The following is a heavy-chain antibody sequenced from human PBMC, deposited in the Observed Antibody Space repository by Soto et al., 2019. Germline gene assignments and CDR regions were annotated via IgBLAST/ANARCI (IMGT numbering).Heavy chain of an antibody. D-gene: IGHD2-2*01. Sequence: SETLSLTCTVSGGSISSYYWSWIRQPPGKGLEWIGYIYYSGSTNYNPSLKSRVTISVDTSKNQFSLKLSSVTAADTAVYYCARSVVPAATFDYWGQGTRVTAFS. CDR3: ARSVVPAATFDY. J-gene: IGHJ4*02. V-gene: IGHV4-59*01. CDR1: GGSISSYY. CDR2: IYYSGST.